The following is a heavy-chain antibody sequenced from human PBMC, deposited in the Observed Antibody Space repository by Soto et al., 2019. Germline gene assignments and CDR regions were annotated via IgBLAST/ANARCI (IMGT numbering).Heavy chain of an antibody. Sequence: QVQLVQSGAEVKKPGASVKVSCKASGYTFTSYDINWVRQATGQGLEWMGWMNPNSGNTGYAQKFQGRVTMTRNTSTSTGSIALSSLRSEDTAVYYCARQYGDYLGLRSFDYWCKGTLATVSS. CDR3: ARQYGDYLGLRSFDY. V-gene: IGHV1-8*01. D-gene: IGHD4-17*01. CDR2: MNPNSGNT. CDR1: GYTFTSYD. J-gene: IGHJ4*02.